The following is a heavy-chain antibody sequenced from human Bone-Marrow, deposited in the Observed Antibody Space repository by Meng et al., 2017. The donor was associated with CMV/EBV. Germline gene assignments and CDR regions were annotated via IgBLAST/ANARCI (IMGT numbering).Heavy chain of an antibody. CDR1: GYTFTGYY. Sequence: ASVKVSCKASGYTFTGYYMHWVRQAPGQGLEWMGWINPNSGGTNYAQKFQGRVTMTRDTSISTAYMELSRLRSDDTAVYYCASLTYYYDNYAYQGMDVWGQGTTVTVSS. V-gene: IGHV1-2*02. CDR2: INPNSGGT. CDR3: ASLTYYYDNYAYQGMDV. D-gene: IGHD3-22*01. J-gene: IGHJ6*02.